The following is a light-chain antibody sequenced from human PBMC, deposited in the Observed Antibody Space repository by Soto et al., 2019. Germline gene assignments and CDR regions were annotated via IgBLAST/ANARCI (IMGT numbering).Light chain of an antibody. CDR1: QSVSSN. CDR2: GVS. J-gene: IGKJ4*01. V-gene: IGKV3-15*01. Sequence: ERIMTQSPATLSVSPGESATLSCRASQSVSSNLAWYQQKPGQAPRLLIYGVSTRATGIPARFSGSGSETKFTITIRSLQSADFEVYCCQQYNNWPPLTFGGGT. CDR3: QQYNNWPPLT.